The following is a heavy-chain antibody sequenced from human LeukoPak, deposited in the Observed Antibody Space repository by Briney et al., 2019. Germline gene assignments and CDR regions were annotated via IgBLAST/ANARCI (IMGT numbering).Heavy chain of an antibody. J-gene: IGHJ4*02. CDR1: GFTFSSYW. CDR3: GGGQEYSYGYPPNFDY. CDR2: IKQDGSEK. Sequence: PGGSLRLSCAASGFTFSSYWMSWVRQAPGKGLEWVANIKQDGSEKYYVDSVKGRFTISRDNAKNSLYLQMNSLRAEDTAVYYCGGGQEYSYGYPPNFDYWGQGTLVTVPS. D-gene: IGHD5-18*01. V-gene: IGHV3-7*04.